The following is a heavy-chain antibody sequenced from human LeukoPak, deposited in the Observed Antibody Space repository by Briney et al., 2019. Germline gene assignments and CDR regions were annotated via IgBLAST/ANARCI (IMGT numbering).Heavy chain of an antibody. V-gene: IGHV3-48*02. Sequence: GGSLRLSCAASGFTFSDYSMNWVRQAPGKGLEWVSYISSSSSIKYYADSVKGRFTISRDNAKNSLYLQMNSLRDEDTAVYYCAGVEGGYSGYNLGFGIDYWGQGTLVTVSS. CDR2: ISSSSSIK. D-gene: IGHD5-12*01. CDR3: AGVEGGYSGYNLGFGIDY. CDR1: GFTFSDYS. J-gene: IGHJ4*02.